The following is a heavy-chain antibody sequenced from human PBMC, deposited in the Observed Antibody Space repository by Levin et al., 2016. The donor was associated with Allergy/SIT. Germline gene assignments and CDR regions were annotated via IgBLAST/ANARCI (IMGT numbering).Heavy chain of an antibody. Sequence: WIRQPPGKGLEWVANIKQDGSEKYYVDSVKGRFTISRDNAKNSLYLQMNSLRAEDTAVYYCARDGQWPPKIAAEYFQHWGQGTLVTVSS. D-gene: IGHD6-19*01. CDR3: ARDGQWPPKIAAEYFQH. V-gene: IGHV3-7*01. CDR2: IKQDGSEK. J-gene: IGHJ1*01.